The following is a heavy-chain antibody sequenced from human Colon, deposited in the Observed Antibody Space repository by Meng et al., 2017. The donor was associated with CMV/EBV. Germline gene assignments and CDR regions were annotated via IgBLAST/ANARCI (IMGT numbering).Heavy chain of an antibody. CDR1: GDSVSTNSAA. D-gene: IGHD4-11*01. CDR3: ARGTTVTTSGGFDP. Sequence: SQTLSLTCAISGDSVSTNSAAWHWLRQSPSRGLEWLGRAYYRSKWYYDYTVSVKSRMTINPDTSKNQFSLQLNSVTPDDTAVYYCARGTTVTTSGGFDPWGQGTLVTVSS. J-gene: IGHJ5*02. CDR2: AYYRSKWYY. V-gene: IGHV6-1*01.